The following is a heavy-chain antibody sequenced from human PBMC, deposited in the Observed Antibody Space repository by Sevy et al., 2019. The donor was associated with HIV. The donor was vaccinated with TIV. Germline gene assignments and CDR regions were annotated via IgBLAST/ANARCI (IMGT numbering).Heavy chain of an antibody. J-gene: IGHJ6*03. Sequence: SETLSLTCTVSGCSISSYYWSWIRQPPGKGLEWIGYIYYSGSTNYNPSLKCRVTISVDTSKNQFSLKLTSVTAADTAVYYCARLTYYDSSGYYRNYYYYYMDVWGKGTTVTVSS. D-gene: IGHD3-22*01. CDR1: GCSISSYY. V-gene: IGHV4-59*01. CDR3: ARLTYYDSSGYYRNYYYYYMDV. CDR2: IYYSGST.